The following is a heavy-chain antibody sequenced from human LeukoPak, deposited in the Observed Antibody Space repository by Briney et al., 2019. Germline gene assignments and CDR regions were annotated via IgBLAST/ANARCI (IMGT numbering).Heavy chain of an antibody. J-gene: IGHJ4*02. Sequence: GGSLRLSCAASGFTFSGYSMNWVRQAPGKGLEWVSSISSSSSYIYYADSVKGRFTISRDNAKNSLYLQMNSLRAEDTAVYYCARDGSIAARLYWGQGTLVTVSS. CDR1: GFTFSGYS. D-gene: IGHD6-6*01. CDR2: ISSSSSYI. V-gene: IGHV3-21*01. CDR3: ARDGSIAARLY.